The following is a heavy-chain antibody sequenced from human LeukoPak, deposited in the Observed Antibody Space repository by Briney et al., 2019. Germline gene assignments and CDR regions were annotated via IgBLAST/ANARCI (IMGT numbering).Heavy chain of an antibody. D-gene: IGHD2-15*01. CDR3: ARGTLEHCSGASCYPLDS. V-gene: IGHV3-23*01. CDR1: GFTFSSYA. Sequence: GGSLRLSCAASGFTFSSYAMSWVRQAPGKGLEWVSAITGSGAYTNYPDSVRGRFTISRDNSKNTLYLQMNSLRAEDTAVYYCARGTLEHCSGASCYPLDSWGQGTLVTVSS. J-gene: IGHJ5*01. CDR2: ITGSGAYT.